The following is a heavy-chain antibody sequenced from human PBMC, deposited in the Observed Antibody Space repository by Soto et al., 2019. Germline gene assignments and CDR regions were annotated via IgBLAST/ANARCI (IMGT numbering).Heavy chain of an antibody. J-gene: IGHJ6*02. CDR2: ISWDSDDI. Sequence: EVQLVESGGGLEQPGGSLRLSCAASGFIIDDYAMHWVRQAPGKGLEWVSAISWDSDDIAYAGSVKGRFTISRDNAKNSLYLQMNSLRAEDTALYYCAKMAFYGMDVWGQGTTVTVSS. CDR1: GFIIDDYA. V-gene: IGHV3-9*01. CDR3: AKMAFYGMDV.